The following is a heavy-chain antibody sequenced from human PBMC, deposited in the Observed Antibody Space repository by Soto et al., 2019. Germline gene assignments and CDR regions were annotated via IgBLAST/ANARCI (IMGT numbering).Heavy chain of an antibody. V-gene: IGHV6-1*01. CDR2: TYYRSKWYN. CDR3: ARLIGNSWLDS. J-gene: IGHJ5*01. CDR1: GDSVSTNSAT. Sequence: SQTLSLTCAISGDSVSTNSATWDWIRHSQSRGLEWLGRTYYRSKWYNDYAVSVKGRITINPDTSNNQLSLQLNSVTPADTAVYYCARLIGNSWLDSWGQGTLVTVSS. D-gene: IGHD2-8*01.